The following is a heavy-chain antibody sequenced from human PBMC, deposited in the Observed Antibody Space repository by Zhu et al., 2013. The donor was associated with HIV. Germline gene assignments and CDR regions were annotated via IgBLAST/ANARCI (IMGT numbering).Heavy chain of an antibody. CDR1: RYTFTAYY. J-gene: IGHJ4*02. Sequence: QVQLVQSGAEVKRPGASMKISCKASRYTFTAYYIHWVRQAPGQGLEWMGWLNPKNGGTNYAQKFRGRVTLTRDTSIDTAYMELSGLRSDDTALYFCAREDRRLMTTLDYWGQGTLDRRLL. V-gene: IGHV1-2*02. CDR3: AREDRRLMTTLDY. CDR2: LNPKNGGT. D-gene: IGHD4-4*01.